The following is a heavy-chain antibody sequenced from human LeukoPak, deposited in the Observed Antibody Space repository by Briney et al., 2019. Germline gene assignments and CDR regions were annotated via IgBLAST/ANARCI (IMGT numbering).Heavy chain of an antibody. V-gene: IGHV3-7*01. CDR3: ASWGAGGNS. J-gene: IGHJ4*02. CDR1: GYTLSTYW. CDR2: INPDGSGK. Sequence: GGSLRLSCEASGYTLSTYWMNWVRQVPGKGLDWVANINPDGSGKRYVDSVKGRFTIARDNANNPLSLQMNSLRAEDTAVYYCASWGAGGNSWGQGTLVTVSS. D-gene: IGHD3-16*01.